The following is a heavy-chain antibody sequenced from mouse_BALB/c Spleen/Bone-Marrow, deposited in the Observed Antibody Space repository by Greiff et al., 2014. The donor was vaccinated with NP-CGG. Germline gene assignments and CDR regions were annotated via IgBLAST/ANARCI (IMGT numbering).Heavy chain of an antibody. V-gene: IGHV1-26*01. CDR2: INPNTDGT. CDR3: ARSRYFDN. CDR1: GYTFTDYY. D-gene: IGHD3-3*01. J-gene: IGHJ2*02. Sequence: VQLQQSGPELVKPGTSVKMSCKASGYTFTDYYMMWVRQSHGKSLEWIGHINPNTDGTFYNQKFKGKATLTVDKSSSTAYMQLSSLTSEDSAVYYCARSRYFDNWGQGTSLTVSS.